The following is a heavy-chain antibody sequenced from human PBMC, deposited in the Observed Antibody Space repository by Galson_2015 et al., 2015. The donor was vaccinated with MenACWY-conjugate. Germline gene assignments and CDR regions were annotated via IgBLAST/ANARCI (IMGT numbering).Heavy chain of an antibody. V-gene: IGHV3-53*01. CDR1: GFTVNTNY. CDR3: ARAGSENCRTTNCLSLGAKFSYYYYMDV. D-gene: IGHD2-2*01. CDR2: IYSGDST. J-gene: IGHJ6*03. Sequence: SLRLSCAASGFTVNTNYMTWVRQAPGKGLEWVSIIYSGDSTYYPDSVRGRFTISRDNSKNTLYLQMDSLRADDTAVYYCARAGSENCRTTNCLSLGAKFSYYYYMDVWGKGTTVTVSS.